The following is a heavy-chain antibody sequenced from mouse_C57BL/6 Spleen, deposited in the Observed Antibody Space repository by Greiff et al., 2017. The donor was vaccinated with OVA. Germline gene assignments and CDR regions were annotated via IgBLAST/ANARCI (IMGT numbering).Heavy chain of an antibody. D-gene: IGHD2-4*01. V-gene: IGHV7-3*01. Sequence: EVKVVESGGGLVQPGGSLSLSCAASGFTFTDYYMSWVRQPPGKALEWLGFIRNKANGYTTEYSASVKVRFTISRDNSQSILYLQMNALRAEDSATYYCASSYYDYAWFAYWGQGTLVTVSA. CDR2: IRNKANGYTT. J-gene: IGHJ3*01. CDR1: GFTFTDYY. CDR3: ASSYYDYAWFAY.